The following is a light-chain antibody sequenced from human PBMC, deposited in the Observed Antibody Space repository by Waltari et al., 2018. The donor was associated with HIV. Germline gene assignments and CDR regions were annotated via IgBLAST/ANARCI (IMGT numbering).Light chain of an antibody. CDR3: SSYTSSSTLAWV. Sequence: QSALTQPASVSGSPGQSITISCTGTSSDVGGYNYVSWYQQHPGKAPKLMIYDVSNRPSGVYNGFSGSKSGNTASLTISGLQAEDEADYYCSSYTSSSTLAWVFGGGTKLTVL. CDR2: DVS. V-gene: IGLV2-14*01. J-gene: IGLJ3*02. CDR1: SSDVGGYNY.